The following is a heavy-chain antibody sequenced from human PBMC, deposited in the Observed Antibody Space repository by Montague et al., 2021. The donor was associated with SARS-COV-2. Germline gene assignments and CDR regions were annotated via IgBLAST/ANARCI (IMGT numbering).Heavy chain of an antibody. D-gene: IGHD5/OR15-5a*01. CDR3: ARESTYNRFDS. CDR1: GGSMNSYY. V-gene: IGHV4-59*01. Sequence: SETLSLTCSVSGGSMNSYYWCRRLQTPGKGLVWWGDINYRGSTNNNNPPKRRVAISVDTSKNQFSLSLTSVTAADTAVYYCARESTYNRFDSWGQGTLVTASS. CDR2: INYRGST. J-gene: IGHJ5*01.